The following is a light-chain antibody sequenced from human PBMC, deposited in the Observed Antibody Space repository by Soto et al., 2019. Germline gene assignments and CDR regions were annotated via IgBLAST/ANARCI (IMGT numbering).Light chain of an antibody. V-gene: IGLV3-21*04. CDR3: QVWDTSTDHVF. Sequence: SYELTQPPSVSVAPGKTATITCGGNSIGSKAVHWYQQRPGQAPVLVIYYDSGRPSGIPERFSGSNSGNTATLTISEVEAGDEADYYCQVWDTSTDHVFFGGGTKLTVL. CDR2: YDS. J-gene: IGLJ2*01. CDR1: SIGSKA.